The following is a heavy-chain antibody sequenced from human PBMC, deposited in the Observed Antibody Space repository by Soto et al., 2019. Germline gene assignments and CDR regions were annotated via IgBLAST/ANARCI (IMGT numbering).Heavy chain of an antibody. J-gene: IGHJ6*02. CDR2: INAGNGNT. V-gene: IGHV1-3*01. CDR3: ASMGAPPYYYYYGMDV. Sequence: ASVKVSCKGSGYTFTCYAMHWVRQAPGQRLEWMGWINAGNGNTKYSQKFQGRVTITRDTSASTAYMELSSLRSEDTAVYYCASMGAPPYYYYYGMDVWGQGTTVTAP. CDR1: GYTFTCYA. D-gene: IGHD1-26*01.